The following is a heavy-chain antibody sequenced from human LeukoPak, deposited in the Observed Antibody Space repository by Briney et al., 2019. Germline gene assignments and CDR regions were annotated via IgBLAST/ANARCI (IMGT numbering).Heavy chain of an antibody. D-gene: IGHD1-14*01. CDR1: GGSISSSSYY. Sequence: SETLSLTCTVSGGSISSSSYYWGWIRQPPGKGLEWIGSIYYSGSTYYNPSLKSRVTISVDTSKNQFSLKLSSVTAADTAVYYCARFGSVREPFDYWGQGTLVTVSS. V-gene: IGHV4-39*07. CDR3: ARFGSVREPFDY. J-gene: IGHJ4*02. CDR2: IYYSGST.